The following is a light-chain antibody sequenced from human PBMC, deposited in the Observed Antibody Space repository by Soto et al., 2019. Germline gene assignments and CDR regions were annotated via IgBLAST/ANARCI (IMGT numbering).Light chain of an antibody. Sequence: SRGERANLSCRASQSVSILLARYQQKPGQAPRLLIHGATTRATGIPARFSCSGSGTECTLTIISLQSEHFSGYWCQQSDYWARPFSGGTKVDIK. CDR3: QQSDYWARP. CDR2: GAT. CDR1: QSVSIL. V-gene: IGKV3-15*01. J-gene: IGKJ4*01.